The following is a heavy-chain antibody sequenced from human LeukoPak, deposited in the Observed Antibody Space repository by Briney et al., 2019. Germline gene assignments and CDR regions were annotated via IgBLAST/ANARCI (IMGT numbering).Heavy chain of an antibody. D-gene: IGHD3-10*02. CDR1: GFTFGDYA. J-gene: IGHJ4*02. V-gene: IGHV3-74*01. Sequence: PRGSLRLSCTASGFTFGDYAMSWVRQAPGKGLEWVSRITSDGRTTIYADSVKGRFSISRDNAKNTLYLQMNSLRAEDTAVYYCARDRYYVPDYWGQGTLVTVSS. CDR3: ARDRYYVPDY. CDR2: ITSDGRTT.